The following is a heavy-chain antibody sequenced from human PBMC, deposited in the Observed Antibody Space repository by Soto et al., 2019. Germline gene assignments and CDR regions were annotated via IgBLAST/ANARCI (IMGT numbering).Heavy chain of an antibody. CDR2: IIPIFGTA. D-gene: IGHD5-12*01. CDR3: ERVGEWLRAKYYYYYYGMDV. Sequence: SVKVSCKASGGTFSSYAISWVRQAPGQGLEWMGGIIPIFGTANYAQKFQGRVTITADESTSTAYMELSSLRSEDTAVYYCERVGEWLRAKYYYYYYGMDVWGQGTTVTVSS. J-gene: IGHJ6*02. CDR1: GGTFSSYA. V-gene: IGHV1-69*13.